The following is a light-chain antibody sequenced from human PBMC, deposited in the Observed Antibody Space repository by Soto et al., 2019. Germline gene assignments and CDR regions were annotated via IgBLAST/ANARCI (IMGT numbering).Light chain of an antibody. CDR1: TSDVGSYNR. CDR2: EVS. Sequence: QSALTQPPSVSGSPGQSVTISCNGTTSDVGSYNRVSWYQQPPGAAPKLLIYEVSNRPSGVPDRFSGSKSANTASLTISGLQPEDEADYYCTLYTTSTTLSFGGGTKLTVL. J-gene: IGLJ3*02. V-gene: IGLV2-18*01. CDR3: TLYTTSTTLS.